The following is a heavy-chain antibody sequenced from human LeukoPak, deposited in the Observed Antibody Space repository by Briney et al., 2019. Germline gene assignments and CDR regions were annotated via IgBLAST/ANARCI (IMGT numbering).Heavy chain of an antibody. CDR3: VTGATVTTLYYFDY. CDR1: GSSISGVYY. V-gene: IGHV4-38-2*02. J-gene: IGHJ4*02. CDR2: IYHSGST. Sequence: SETLSLTCTVSGSSISGVYYWGWIRHPPGMGLEWIGSIYHSGSTNYNPSFKSRVTISADTSKSQFSLKLSSVTAADTAICYCVTGATVTTLYYFDYWGQGTLVTVSS. D-gene: IGHD4-17*01.